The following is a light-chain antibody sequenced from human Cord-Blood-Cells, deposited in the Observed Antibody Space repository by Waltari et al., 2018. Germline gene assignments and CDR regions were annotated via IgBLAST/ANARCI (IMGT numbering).Light chain of an antibody. Sequence: QSVLTQPPSVSGAPGQRVTISCTGSSSHLVAGYDVPWYQQLPGTAPKLLIYGNSNRPSGVPDRFSGSKSGTSSSLAITGLQAEDEADYYCQSYDSSLSGLYVFGTGTKVTVL. CDR1: SSHLVAGYD. CDR2: GNS. CDR3: QSYDSSLSGLYV. J-gene: IGLJ1*01. V-gene: IGLV1-40*01.